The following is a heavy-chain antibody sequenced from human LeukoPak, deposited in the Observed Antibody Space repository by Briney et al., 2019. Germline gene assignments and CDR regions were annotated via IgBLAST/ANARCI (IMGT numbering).Heavy chain of an antibody. CDR3: ARGYDFSYFLAHYYYYYMDV. V-gene: IGHV4-38-2*02. CDR1: GYFNSSGYY. D-gene: IGHD3-3*01. CDR2: IYHSWST. Sequence: SETLSLICTVSGYFNSSGYYWGWIRQPPGKWLDWIGRIYHSWSTYYNASIKSRVTISVDTYKNQCSLKLSSVTAADTAVYYCARGYDFSYFLAHYYYYYMDVWGKGTTVTVSS. J-gene: IGHJ6*03.